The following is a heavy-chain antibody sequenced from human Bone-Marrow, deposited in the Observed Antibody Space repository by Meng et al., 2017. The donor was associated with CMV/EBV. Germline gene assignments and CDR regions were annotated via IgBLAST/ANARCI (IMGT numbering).Heavy chain of an antibody. D-gene: IGHD2-2*01. V-gene: IGHV4-4*02. Sequence: SETLSLTCAVSGGSISSSNWWSWVRQPPGKGLEWIGEIYHSGSTKYNPSLKSRVTISVDKSKNQFSLKLSSVTAADTAVYYCARGLVPTDRGHWFDPWGQGTLVTVSS. J-gene: IGHJ5*02. CDR2: IYHSGST. CDR3: ARGLVPTDRGHWFDP. CDR1: GGSISSSNW.